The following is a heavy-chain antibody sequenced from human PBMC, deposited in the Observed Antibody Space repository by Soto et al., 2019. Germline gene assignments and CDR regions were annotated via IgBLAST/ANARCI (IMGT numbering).Heavy chain of an antibody. J-gene: IGHJ6*02. V-gene: IGHV1-18*01. Sequence: ASVKVSCKASGYTFTSYGISWVRQAPGQGLEWMGWISAYNGNTNYAQKLQGRVTMTTDTSTSTAYMELRSLRSDDTAVYYCARGREGMAARRYYYYGMDVWGQGTTVTVSS. CDR1: GYTFTSYG. CDR2: ISAYNGNT. CDR3: ARGREGMAARRYYYYGMDV. D-gene: IGHD6-6*01.